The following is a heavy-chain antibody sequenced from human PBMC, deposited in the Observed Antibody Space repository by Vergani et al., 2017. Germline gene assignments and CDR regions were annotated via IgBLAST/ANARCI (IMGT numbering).Heavy chain of an antibody. CDR3: ARSGYCAHGVCYMTYYYYMDV. CDR1: GFTLSSHA. D-gene: IGHD2-8*01. V-gene: IGHV3-33*01. Sequence: QVQLEESGGGVVQPGRSLRLSCAGSGFTLSSHAMHWVRQAPGKGLEWVAFIWYDGSKEYYADSVKGRVTISRDNSKNTLYLQMNNLRAADTAVYYCARSGYCAHGVCYMTYYYYMDVWVKGTAVTVSS. J-gene: IGHJ6*03. CDR2: IWYDGSKE.